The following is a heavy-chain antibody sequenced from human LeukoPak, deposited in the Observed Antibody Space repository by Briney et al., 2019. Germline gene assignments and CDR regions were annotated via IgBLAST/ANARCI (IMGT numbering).Heavy chain of an antibody. CDR2: VAGGGGKK. V-gene: IGHV3-23*01. D-gene: IGHD4-17*01. J-gene: IGHJ3*01. CDR3: AKCRLSYGDDAFHV. Sequence: PGGSLRLSCAASGFSFSNYAMSWVRQAPGKGLEWVSYVAGGGGKKFHADSVKGRFTISRDNSRNTMFLQMSSLRVEDTAVYYCAKCRLSYGDDAFHVWGQGTMALVSS. CDR1: GFSFSNYA.